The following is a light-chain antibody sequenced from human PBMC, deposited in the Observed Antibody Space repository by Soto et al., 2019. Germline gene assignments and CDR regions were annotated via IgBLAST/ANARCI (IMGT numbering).Light chain of an antibody. CDR2: RVS. Sequence: DIVMTQSPLSLPVTLGQPASISCRSSQSLVHSDGNTYLNWFQQRPGQPPRRLIYRVSNRDSGVPDRFSGSGSGTDFTLKISRVEAEDVGVYYCMQGTYRRTFGQGTKVDIK. J-gene: IGKJ1*01. CDR1: QSLVHSDGNTY. V-gene: IGKV2-30*02. CDR3: MQGTYRRT.